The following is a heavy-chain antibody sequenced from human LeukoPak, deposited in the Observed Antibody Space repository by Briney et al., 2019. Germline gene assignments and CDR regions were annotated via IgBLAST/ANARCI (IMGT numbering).Heavy chain of an antibody. Sequence: SETLSLTCTVSGGSISSSSYYWGWIRQPPGKGLGWIGSIYYSGSTYYNPSLKSRVTISVDTSKNQFSLKLSSVTAADTAVYYCARTIICSGGSCYFSAGWFDPWGQGTLVTVSS. CDR2: IYYSGST. V-gene: IGHV4-39*07. CDR1: GGSISSSSYY. J-gene: IGHJ5*02. D-gene: IGHD2-15*01. CDR3: ARTIICSGGSCYFSAGWFDP.